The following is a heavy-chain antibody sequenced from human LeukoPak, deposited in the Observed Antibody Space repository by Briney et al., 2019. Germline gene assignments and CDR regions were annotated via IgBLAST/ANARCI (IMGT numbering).Heavy chain of an antibody. CDR1: GGSISGGSYY. V-gene: IGHV4-61*02. Sequence: SQTLSLTCTVSGGSISGGSYYWSWIRQPAGKGLEWIGRIYTSGNTNYNPSLKSRLTLTVDTSKHQLSLKLGSVTAADTAVYYCERGLARAIFGVVIHYYYYGMDVWGQGTTVTVSS. J-gene: IGHJ6*02. CDR3: ERGLARAIFGVVIHYYYYGMDV. D-gene: IGHD3-3*01. CDR2: IYTSGNT.